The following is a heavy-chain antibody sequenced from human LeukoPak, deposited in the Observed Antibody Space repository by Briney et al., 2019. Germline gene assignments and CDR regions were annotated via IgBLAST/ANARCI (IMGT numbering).Heavy chain of an antibody. Sequence: SQTLSLTCAISGDSFSSNSGTGDWIRQSPSRGLEWLGRTYYRSTWYNDYAVSVRGRITVTPDTSKNQFSLHLNSVTPEDTAVYYCARRLTQYDCFDPWGQGILVTVSS. CDR2: TYYRSTWYN. D-gene: IGHD2-2*01. V-gene: IGHV6-1*01. CDR3: ARRLTQYDCFDP. J-gene: IGHJ5*02. CDR1: GDSFSSNSGT.